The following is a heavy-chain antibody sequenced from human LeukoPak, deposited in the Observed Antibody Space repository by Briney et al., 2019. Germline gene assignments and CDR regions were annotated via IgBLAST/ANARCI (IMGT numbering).Heavy chain of an antibody. CDR1: GFTFSDYY. CDR2: ISGSGSTI. J-gene: IGHJ3*01. D-gene: IGHD3-10*01. V-gene: IGHV3-11*04. CDR3: ARGGLVRGSLNSLTGFDF. Sequence: GGSLRLSCAASGFTFSDYYMSWIRQAPGKGLEWVSYISGSGSTIYYADSVKGRFTISRDNAKNSLYLQMNSQRAEDTALYYCARGGLVRGSLNSLTGFDFWGQGTMVTVSS.